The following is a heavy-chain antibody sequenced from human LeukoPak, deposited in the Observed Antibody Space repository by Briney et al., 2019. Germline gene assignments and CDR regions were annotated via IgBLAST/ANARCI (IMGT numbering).Heavy chain of an antibody. Sequence: ASVKVSCKASGYTFTSYGISWVRQAPGQGLEWMGWISAYNGNTNYAQKLQGRVTTTTDTSTSTAYMELRSLRSDDTAVYYCARDGRLVGLGAPDYWGQGTLVTVSS. J-gene: IGHJ4*02. V-gene: IGHV1-18*01. CDR3: ARDGRLVGLGAPDY. CDR1: GYTFTSYG. D-gene: IGHD1-26*01. CDR2: ISAYNGNT.